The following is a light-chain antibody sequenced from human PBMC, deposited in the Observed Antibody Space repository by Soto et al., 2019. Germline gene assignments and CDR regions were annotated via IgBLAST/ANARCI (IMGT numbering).Light chain of an antibody. CDR1: QSVSSN. CDR3: RQYGSSPRT. V-gene: IGKV3-20*01. Sequence: EIVMAQSPATLSVSPGERATLSCRASQSVSSNLAWYQQKPGQAPRLLIYGASTRATGIPDRFSGSGSGTDFTLTISRLEPEDFVVYYCRQYGSSPRTFGQGTKVNI. CDR2: GAS. J-gene: IGKJ1*01.